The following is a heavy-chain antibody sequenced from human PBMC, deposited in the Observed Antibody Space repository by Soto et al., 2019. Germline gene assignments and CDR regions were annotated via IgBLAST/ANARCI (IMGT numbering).Heavy chain of an antibody. CDR2: ISGSGGST. J-gene: IGHJ6*02. CDR1: GFTFSSYA. CDR3: AKDGEGEAAANYYYYGMDV. V-gene: IGHV3-23*01. D-gene: IGHD6-13*01. Sequence: GGSLRLSCAASGFTFSSYAMSWVRQAPGKGLEWVSAISGSGGSTYYADSVKGRFTISRDNSKNTLYLQMNSLRAEDTAVYYCAKDGEGEAAANYYYYGMDVWGQGTTVTVSS.